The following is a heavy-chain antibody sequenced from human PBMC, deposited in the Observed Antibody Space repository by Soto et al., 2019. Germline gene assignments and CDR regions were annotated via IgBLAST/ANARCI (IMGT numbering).Heavy chain of an antibody. CDR3: ASSPYNWNYLYDAFDI. Sequence: GGSLRLSCAASGFTFSDHYMDWVRQAPGKGLEWVGRTRNKANSYTTEYAASVKGRFTISRDDSKNSLYLQMNSLKTEDTAVYYCASSPYNWNYLYDAFDIWGQGTMVTVSS. D-gene: IGHD1-7*01. CDR1: GFTFSDHY. J-gene: IGHJ3*02. V-gene: IGHV3-72*01. CDR2: TRNKANSYTT.